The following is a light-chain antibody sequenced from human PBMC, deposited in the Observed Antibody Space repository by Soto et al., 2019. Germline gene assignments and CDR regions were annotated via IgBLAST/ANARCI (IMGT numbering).Light chain of an antibody. V-gene: IGLV2-14*01. J-gene: IGLJ1*01. CDR3: TSYTSSGTHV. Sequence: ALTQPASVSGYPGQSITISRTGTTSDVGGYNYVSWHQQHPGKAPKLMIYDVINRPSGVSNRFSGSKSDNTASLTISGLQAEDEADYYCTSYTSSGTHVFGSGTKVTVL. CDR2: DVI. CDR1: TSDVGGYNY.